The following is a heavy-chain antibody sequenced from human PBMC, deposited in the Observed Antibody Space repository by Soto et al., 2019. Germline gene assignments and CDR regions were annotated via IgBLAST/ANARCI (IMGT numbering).Heavy chain of an antibody. CDR1: GFTFSSYA. Sequence: GGSLRLSCIGSGFTFSSYAMNWVRQAPGKGLEWVSSISSSSKYIYYTDSVKGRFTISRDNAKNSLYLQMNGLRAEDTALYYCARDPDAEYSGNCHTPRSLDSWGQGTQVTVSS. D-gene: IGHD1-26*01. CDR2: ISSSSKYI. J-gene: IGHJ4*02. CDR3: ARDPDAEYSGNCHTPRSLDS. V-gene: IGHV3-21*01.